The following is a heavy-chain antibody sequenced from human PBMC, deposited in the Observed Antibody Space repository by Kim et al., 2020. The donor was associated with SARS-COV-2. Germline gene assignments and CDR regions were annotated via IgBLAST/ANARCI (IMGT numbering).Heavy chain of an antibody. CDR2: ISAYNGNT. CDR1: GYTFTSYG. J-gene: IGHJ4*02. Sequence: ASVKVSCKASGYTFTSYGISWVRQAPGQGLEWMGWISAYNGNTNYAQKLQGRVTMTTDTSTSTAYMELRSLRSDDTAVYYCARTRYTTVTIVHPIFDYWGQGTLVTVSS. V-gene: IGHV1-18*04. D-gene: IGHD4-17*01. CDR3: ARTRYTTVTIVHPIFDY.